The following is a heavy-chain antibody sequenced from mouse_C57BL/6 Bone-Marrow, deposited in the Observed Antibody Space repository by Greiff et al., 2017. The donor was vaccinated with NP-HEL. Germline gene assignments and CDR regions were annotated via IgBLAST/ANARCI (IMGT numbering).Heavy chain of an antibody. CDR3: ASFYSNYRFAY. CDR1: GYSITSGYY. J-gene: IGHJ3*01. D-gene: IGHD2-5*01. CDR2: ISYDGSN. Sequence: EVKLLESGPGLVKPSQSLSLTCSVTGYSITSGYYWNWIRQFPGNKLEWMGYISYDGSNNYNPSLKNRISITRDTSKNQFFLKLNSVTTEDTATYYCASFYSNYRFAYWGQGTLVTVSA. V-gene: IGHV3-6*01.